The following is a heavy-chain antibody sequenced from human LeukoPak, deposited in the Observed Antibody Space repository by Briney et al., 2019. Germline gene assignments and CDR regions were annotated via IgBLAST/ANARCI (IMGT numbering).Heavy chain of an antibody. D-gene: IGHD2-21*02. CDR3: ATGDGEVVTAVRSFDY. Sequence: GGSLRLSCAASGFTFSSYAMSWVRQAPGKGLEWVSAISGSGGSTYYADSVKGRFTISRDNSKNTLYLQMNSLRAEDTAVYYCATGDGEVVTAVRSFDYWGQGTLVTVSS. CDR2: ISGSGGST. CDR1: GFTFSSYA. J-gene: IGHJ4*02. V-gene: IGHV3-23*01.